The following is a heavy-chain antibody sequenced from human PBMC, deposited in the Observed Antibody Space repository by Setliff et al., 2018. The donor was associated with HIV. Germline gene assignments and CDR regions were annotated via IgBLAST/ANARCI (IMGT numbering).Heavy chain of an antibody. V-gene: IGHV1-8*03. D-gene: IGHD2-21*01. CDR3: ARVPPRLPGVLLPAYALDF. CDR1: GYNFTNYD. J-gene: IGHJ3*01. CDR2: MNPQSGNT. Sequence: ASVKVSCKASGYNFTNYDINWVRQATGQGLEWMGWMNPQSGNTGYIEKFQGRVTFIRNISISTAYMELSSPRSEDTAVYYCARVPPRLPGVLLPAYALDFWGQGTMVTVSS.